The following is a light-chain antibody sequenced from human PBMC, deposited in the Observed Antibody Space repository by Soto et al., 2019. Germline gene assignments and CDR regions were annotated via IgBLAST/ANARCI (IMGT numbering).Light chain of an antibody. CDR3: QQYNNWPPVT. V-gene: IGKV3-15*01. J-gene: IGKJ3*01. CDR2: GAS. CDR1: QSVGSN. Sequence: EMVMTQSPATLSVSPGERATLSCRASQSVGSNLAWYQQKPGQAPRLLIYGASTRANGIPARFSGSGSGTEFTLTISSLQSEDFAVYYCQQYNNWPPVTFGPGTKVDIK.